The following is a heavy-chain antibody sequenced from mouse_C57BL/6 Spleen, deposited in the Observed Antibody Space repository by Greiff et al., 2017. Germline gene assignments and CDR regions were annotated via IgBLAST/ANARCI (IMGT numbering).Heavy chain of an antibody. CDR3: AREGDYCGSSYGFAY. CDR1: GYTFTSYW. J-gene: IGHJ3*01. Sequence: QVQLQQSGAELAKPGASVKLSCKASGYTFTSYWMHWVKQRPGQGLEWIGYINPSSGYTKYNQKFKGKATLTADKSSSTAYMQLSSLTYEDSAVYYCAREGDYCGSSYGFAYWGQGTLVTVSA. V-gene: IGHV1-7*01. D-gene: IGHD1-1*01. CDR2: INPSSGYT.